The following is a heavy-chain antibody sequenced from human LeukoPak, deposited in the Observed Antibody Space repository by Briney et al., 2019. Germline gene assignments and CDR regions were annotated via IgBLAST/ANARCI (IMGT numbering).Heavy chain of an antibody. CDR1: GFTFRTYA. V-gene: IGHV3-23*01. J-gene: IGHJ4*02. CDR3: AKRTMSAFDS. CDR2: ISGSGNGT. Sequence: PGGSLRLSCTASGFTFRTYAMNWVRQAPGKGLEWLSGISGSGNGTYYADSVKGRFIISRDNSKSMVYLQMNSLTVEDTATYYCAKRTMSAFDSWGQGTLLIVSS.